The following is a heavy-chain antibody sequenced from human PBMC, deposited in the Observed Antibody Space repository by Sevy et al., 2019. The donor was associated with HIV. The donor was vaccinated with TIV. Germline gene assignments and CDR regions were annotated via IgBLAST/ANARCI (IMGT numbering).Heavy chain of an antibody. CDR1: GGSVSSGSYY. D-gene: IGHD3-10*01. CDR3: ARGSNYYGSGSYGTRGGVDY. J-gene: IGHJ4*02. CDR2: IYYSGST. Sequence: SETLSLTCTVSGGSVSSGSYYWSWIRQPPGKGLEWIGYIYYSGSTNYNPSLKSRVTISVDTSKNQFSLKLSSVTAADTAEDYCARGSNYYGSGSYGTRGGVDYWGKGTLVTVSS. V-gene: IGHV4-61*01.